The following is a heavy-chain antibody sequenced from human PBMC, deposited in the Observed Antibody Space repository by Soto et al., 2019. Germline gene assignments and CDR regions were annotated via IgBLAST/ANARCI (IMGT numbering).Heavy chain of an antibody. Sequence: QVQLVESGGGVVQPGRSLRLSCAASGFTFSSYGMHWVRQAPGKGLEWVAVISYDGSNKYYADSVKGRFTISRDNSKNTLYLQMTSLRAEDTAVYYCAKEVVAATDYYYYGMDVWGQGTTVTVSS. CDR2: ISYDGSNK. D-gene: IGHD2-15*01. CDR1: GFTFSSYG. V-gene: IGHV3-30*18. CDR3: AKEVVAATDYYYYGMDV. J-gene: IGHJ6*02.